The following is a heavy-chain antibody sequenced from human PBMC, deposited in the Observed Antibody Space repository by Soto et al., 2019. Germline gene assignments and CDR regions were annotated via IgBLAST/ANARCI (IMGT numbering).Heavy chain of an antibody. V-gene: IGHV3-7*03. D-gene: IGHD2-2*01. CDR2: IKQGGSEK. CDR1: GLACSSCW. Sequence: GGSLRLSRAASGLACSSCWMSWVCQAQGKGLEWVATIKQGGSEKYYADSVKGRFTISRDNSKNTLYLQMNSLRAEDTAVYYCAKSLGSNIVVVPAAIPAFDIWGQGTMVTVSS. CDR3: AKSLGSNIVVVPAAIPAFDI. J-gene: IGHJ3*02.